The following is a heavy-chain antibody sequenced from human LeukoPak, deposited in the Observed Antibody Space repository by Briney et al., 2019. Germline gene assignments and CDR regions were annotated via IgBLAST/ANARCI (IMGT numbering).Heavy chain of an antibody. CDR2: ITSSGST. D-gene: IGHD4-17*01. Sequence: PGASLRLSCAASGFTFNNYAMNWVRQAPGKGLEWVSVITSSGSTYYADSVKGRFTISRDNSKNTLYLQMNSLRAEDTARDYCAEDLYGDYDFDCWGRGTLVTVSS. CDR1: GFTFNNYA. J-gene: IGHJ4*02. CDR3: AEDLYGDYDFDC. V-gene: IGHV3-23*01.